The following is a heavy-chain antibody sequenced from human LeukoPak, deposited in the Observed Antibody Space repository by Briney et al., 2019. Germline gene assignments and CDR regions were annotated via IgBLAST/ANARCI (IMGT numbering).Heavy chain of an antibody. CDR2: IYTSGST. D-gene: IGHD6-13*01. CDR3: ARKAGIAAAEPFDY. Sequence: SETLSLTCTVSGGSISSGSYYWSWIRQPAGKGLEWIGRIYTSGSTNYNPSLKSRVTISVDTSKNQFSLKLSSVTAADTAVYYCARKAGIAAAEPFDYWGQGTLVTVSS. CDR1: GGSISSGSYY. V-gene: IGHV4-61*02. J-gene: IGHJ4*02.